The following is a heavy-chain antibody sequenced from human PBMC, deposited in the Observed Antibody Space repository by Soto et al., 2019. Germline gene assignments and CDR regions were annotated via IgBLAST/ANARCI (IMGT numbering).Heavy chain of an antibody. CDR1: GLTFSNYD. V-gene: IGHV3-30-3*01. D-gene: IGHD7-27*01. J-gene: IGHJ4*02. CDR3: ATRGPTGDQRSFDF. CDR2: ISFDGSKK. Sequence: QVQLVESGGGVVQPGRSLRLSCAVSGLTFSNYDMQWVRQAPGKGLEWVAVISFDGSKKYYADSMKGRFTISRDNTKNTLYMQLDSLRAEDTAVYYCATRGPTGDQRSFDFWGQGTLVTVSS.